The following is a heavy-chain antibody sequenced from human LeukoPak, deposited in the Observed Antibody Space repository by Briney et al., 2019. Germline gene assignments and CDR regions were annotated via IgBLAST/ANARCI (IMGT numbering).Heavy chain of an antibody. Sequence: PSETLPLTCAVYGGSFSGYYWSWIRQPPGKGLEWIGEINHSGSTNYNPSLKSQVTISVDTSKNQFSLKLSSVTAADTAVYYCARGLPKYYYDRSRGSERLDYWGQGTLVTVSS. CDR1: GGSFSGYY. CDR2: INHSGST. J-gene: IGHJ4*02. CDR3: ARGLPKYYYDRSRGSERLDY. D-gene: IGHD3-22*01. V-gene: IGHV4-34*01.